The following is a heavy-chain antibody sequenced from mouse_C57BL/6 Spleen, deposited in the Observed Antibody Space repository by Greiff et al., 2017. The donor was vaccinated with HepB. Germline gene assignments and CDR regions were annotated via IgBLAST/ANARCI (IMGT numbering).Heavy chain of an antibody. CDR2: ISSGGSYT. CDR1: GFTFSSYG. Sequence: EVKLEESGGDLVKPGGSLKLSCAASGFTFSSYGMSWVRQTPDKRLEWVATISSGGSYTYYPDSVKGRFTISRDNAKNTLYLQMSSLKSEDTAMYYCARVNWVYAMDYWGQGTSVTVSS. J-gene: IGHJ4*01. V-gene: IGHV5-6*02. D-gene: IGHD4-1*01. CDR3: ARVNWVYAMDY.